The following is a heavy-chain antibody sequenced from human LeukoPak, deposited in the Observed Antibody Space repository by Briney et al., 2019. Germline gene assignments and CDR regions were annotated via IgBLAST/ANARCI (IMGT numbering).Heavy chain of an antibody. J-gene: IGHJ5*02. CDR1: GGSISSSSYS. CDR3: ARNRRFLELLLYRGNWFDP. V-gene: IGHV4-39*01. D-gene: IGHD3-3*01. CDR2: IYYSGST. Sequence: SETLSLTCTVSGGSISSSSYSWGWIRQPPGKGLEWIGSIYYSGSTYYNPSLKSRVTISVDTSKNQFCLKLSSVTAADTAVDYCARNRRFLELLLYRGNWFDPWGQGTLVTVSS.